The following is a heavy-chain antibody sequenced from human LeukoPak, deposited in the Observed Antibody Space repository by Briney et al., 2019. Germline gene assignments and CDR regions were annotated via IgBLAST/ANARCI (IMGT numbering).Heavy chain of an antibody. CDR3: ARVRIAAAGPYCMDV. CDR2: IYTSGST. D-gene: IGHD6-13*01. V-gene: IGHV4-4*07. J-gene: IGHJ6*03. CDR1: GGSISSYY. Sequence: PSETLSLTCTVSGGSISSYYWNWIRQPAGKGLEWIGRIYTSGSTNYNPSLKSRVTMSVDTSKNQFSLKLSSVTAADTAVYYCARVRIAAAGPYCMDVWGKGTTVTVSS.